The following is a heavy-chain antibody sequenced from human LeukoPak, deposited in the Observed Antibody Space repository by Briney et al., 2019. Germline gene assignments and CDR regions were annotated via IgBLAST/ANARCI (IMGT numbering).Heavy chain of an antibody. Sequence: ASVKVSCKASGGMFSTTAINWVRQATGQGLEWMGWMNPNSGNTGYAQKFQGRVTMTRNTSISTAYMELSSLRSEDTAVYYCARGRYYDSSGYYYQDYWGQGTLVTVSS. D-gene: IGHD3-22*01. CDR3: ARGRYYDSSGYYYQDY. V-gene: IGHV1-8*02. J-gene: IGHJ4*02. CDR1: GGMFSTTA. CDR2: MNPNSGNT.